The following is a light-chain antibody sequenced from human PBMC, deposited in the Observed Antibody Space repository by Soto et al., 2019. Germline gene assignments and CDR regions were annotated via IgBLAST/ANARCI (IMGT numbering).Light chain of an antibody. CDR2: TTS. Sequence: QMTNSPSSMSAFVGERVSIAGRASQSISYYLNWYQQKPGRAPRLLIYTTSSLQSGVPSKFSRSASGTDFTLTIRSLQPEDFATYYCQQSKSFPWTFGQGTKVDIK. J-gene: IGKJ1*01. CDR1: QSISYY. CDR3: QQSKSFPWT. V-gene: IGKV1-39*01.